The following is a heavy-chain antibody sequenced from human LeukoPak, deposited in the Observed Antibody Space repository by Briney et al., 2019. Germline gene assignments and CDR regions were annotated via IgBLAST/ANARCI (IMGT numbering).Heavy chain of an antibody. J-gene: IGHJ5*02. CDR3: ARGSKVCSSGGSCYYNWFDP. CDR1: GGSFSGDY. D-gene: IGHD2-15*01. Sequence: PSETLSLTCAVYGGSFSGDYWSWIRQPPGKGLEWIGEINHSGGTKYNPSLKSRVTISVDTSKNQFSLQLNSVTPEDTAVYYCARGSKVCSSGGSCYYNWFDPWGQGTLVTVSS. V-gene: IGHV4-34*01. CDR2: INHSGGT.